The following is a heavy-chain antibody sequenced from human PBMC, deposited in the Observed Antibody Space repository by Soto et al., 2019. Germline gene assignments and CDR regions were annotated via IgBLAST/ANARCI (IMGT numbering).Heavy chain of an antibody. CDR2: ISGSGGST. CDR3: AKEHVDTAMVTVNLFDY. CDR1: GFTFSSYA. Sequence: PGGSLRLSCAASGFTFSSYAMSWVRQAPGKGLEWVSAISGSGGSTYYADSVKGRFTISRDNSKNTLYLQMNSLRAEDTAVYYCAKEHVDTAMVTVNLFDYWGQGTLVTVYS. J-gene: IGHJ4*02. D-gene: IGHD5-18*01. V-gene: IGHV3-23*01.